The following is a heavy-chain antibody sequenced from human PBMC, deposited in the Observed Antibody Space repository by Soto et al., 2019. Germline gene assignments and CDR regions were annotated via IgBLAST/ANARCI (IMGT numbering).Heavy chain of an antibody. V-gene: IGHV1-69*13. CDR2: IIPIFGTA. D-gene: IGHD2-21*02. CDR1: GGTFSSYA. Sequence: ASVKVSCKASGGTFSSYAISWVRQAPGQGLEWMGGIIPIFGTANYAQKFQGRVTITADESTSTAYMELSSLRSEDTAVYYCARDRWGGNSYYFDYWGQGTLVTVSS. CDR3: ARDRWGGNSYYFDY. J-gene: IGHJ4*02.